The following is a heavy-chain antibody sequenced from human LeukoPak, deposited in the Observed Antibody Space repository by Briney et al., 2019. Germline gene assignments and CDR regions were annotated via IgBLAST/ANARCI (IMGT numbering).Heavy chain of an antibody. Sequence: GGSLRLSCAASGFTFSDYYMSWIRQAPGKGLEWVSYISSSGSTIYYADSVKGRLTISRDNAKNSLYLQINSLRAEDTAVYYCARSGRSGYDSVSASDIWGQGTMVTVSS. CDR1: GFTFSDYY. CDR3: ARSGRSGYDSVSASDI. J-gene: IGHJ3*02. D-gene: IGHD5-12*01. CDR2: ISSSGSTI. V-gene: IGHV3-11*01.